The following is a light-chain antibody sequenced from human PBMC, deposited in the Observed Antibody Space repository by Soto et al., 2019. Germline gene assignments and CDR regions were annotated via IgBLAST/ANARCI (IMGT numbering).Light chain of an antibody. CDR3: CSYAGSYTGV. V-gene: IGLV2-11*01. CDR2: DVT. Sequence: QSALTQPRSVSGSPGQAVTISCTGTSSDVGGYNYVSWYQQHPGKAPKLMIYDVTKRPSGVPYRFSGSKSGNTASLTISGLQGEDEADYYCCSYAGSYTGVFGGGTKLTVL. J-gene: IGLJ2*01. CDR1: SSDVGGYNY.